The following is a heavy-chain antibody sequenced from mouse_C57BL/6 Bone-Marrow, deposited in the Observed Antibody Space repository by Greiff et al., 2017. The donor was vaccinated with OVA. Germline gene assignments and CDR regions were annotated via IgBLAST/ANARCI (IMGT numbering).Heavy chain of an antibody. V-gene: IGHV14-4*01. Sequence: VQLQQSGAELVRPGASVKLSCTASGFNIKDDYMHWVKQRPEQGLEWIGWIDPENGDTEYASKFQGKATITADTSSNTAYLQLSSLTSEDTAVYYCTTFLWYFDVWGTGTTVTVSS. CDR3: TTFLWYFDV. J-gene: IGHJ1*03. CDR1: GFNIKDDY. CDR2: IDPENGDT.